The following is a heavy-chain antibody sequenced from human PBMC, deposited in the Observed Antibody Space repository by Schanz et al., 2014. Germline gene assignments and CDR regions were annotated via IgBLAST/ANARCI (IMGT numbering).Heavy chain of an antibody. J-gene: IGHJ3*01. CDR3: ARETTIITGGAFDV. CDR1: GGTFSSST. CDR2: IIPILDKT. D-gene: IGHD3-9*01. Sequence: QVQLVQSGAEVKKPGSSVKVSCKASGGTFSSSTLTWVRQAPGQGLEWMGRIIPILDKTNYAQKFQGRVTRTADKSTSTVYMELRGLRSDDTAVYYCARETTIITGGAFDVWGQGTMVTVSS. V-gene: IGHV1-69*08.